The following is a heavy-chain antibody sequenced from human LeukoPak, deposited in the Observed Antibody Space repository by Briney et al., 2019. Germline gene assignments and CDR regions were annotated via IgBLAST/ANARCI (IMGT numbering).Heavy chain of an antibody. Sequence: RGASVKVSCKASGYIFTSYYMHWVRQAPGQGLEWMGIINPSGGSASYAQKFQGRVTMTRDTSTSTVYMELSSLRSEDTAVYYCARGGDYGSGSTRRYFDYWGQGTLVTVSS. D-gene: IGHD3-10*01. J-gene: IGHJ4*02. CDR1: GYIFTSYY. CDR3: ARGGDYGSGSTRRYFDY. CDR2: INPSGGSA. V-gene: IGHV1-46*01.